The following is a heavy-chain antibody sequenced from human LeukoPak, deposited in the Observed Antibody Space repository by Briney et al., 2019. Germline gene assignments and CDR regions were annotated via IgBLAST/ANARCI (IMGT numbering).Heavy chain of an antibody. V-gene: IGHV3-15*01. CDR2: LKSKAAGGTT. J-gene: IGHJ4*02. CDR3: TTGNY. CDR1: GFSFTDAW. Sequence: GGSLRLSCAASGFSFTDAWMSWVRQAPGKGLEWVGHLKSKAAGGTTDYAAPVKARFTISGDDSKNTLYLQMNSLKTEDTAVYYCTTGNYWGQGTLVTVSS.